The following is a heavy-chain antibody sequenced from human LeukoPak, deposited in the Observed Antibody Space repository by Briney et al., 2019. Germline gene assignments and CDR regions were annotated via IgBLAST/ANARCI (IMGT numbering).Heavy chain of an antibody. CDR3: AKGVTPYNFYRMDV. Sequence: GGSLRLFCAASGFTFSIYARSWVRQAPGKGLEWVSDISSSGGTTYYADSVKGRFTISRDNSKNTMYLLMNSLRAEDTAVYYCAKGVTPYNFYRMDVWGQGTTVRVSS. D-gene: IGHD2-15*01. CDR2: ISSSGGTT. J-gene: IGHJ6*02. CDR1: GFTFSIYA. V-gene: IGHV3-23*01.